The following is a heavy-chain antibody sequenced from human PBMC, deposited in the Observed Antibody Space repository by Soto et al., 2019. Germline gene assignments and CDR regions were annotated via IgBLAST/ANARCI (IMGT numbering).Heavy chain of an antibody. CDR1: GFTFSSYA. V-gene: IGHV3-30-3*01. CDR3: AREDTAMVNGYFDY. D-gene: IGHD5-18*01. CDR2: ISYDGSNK. J-gene: IGHJ4*02. Sequence: QVQLVESGGGVVQPGRSPRLSCAASGFTFSSYAMHWVRQAPGKGLEWVAVISYDGSNKYYADSVKGRFTISRDNSKNTLYLQMNSLRAEDTAVYYCAREDTAMVNGYFDYWGQGTLVTVSS.